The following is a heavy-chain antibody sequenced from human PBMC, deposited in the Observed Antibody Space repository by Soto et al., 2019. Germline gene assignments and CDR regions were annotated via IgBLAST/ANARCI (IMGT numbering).Heavy chain of an antibody. D-gene: IGHD5-18*01. CDR2: ISSSSSTI. V-gene: IGHV3-48*01. CDR3: ARVGPFATYNVDTGPFDY. CDR1: GFTFSSYS. J-gene: IGHJ4*02. Sequence: GGSLRLSCAASGFTFSSYSMNWVRQAPGKGLEWVSYISSSSSTIYYADSVKGRFTISRDNAKNSLYLQMNSLRAEDTAVYYCARVGPFATYNVDTGPFDYWGQGTLVTVSS.